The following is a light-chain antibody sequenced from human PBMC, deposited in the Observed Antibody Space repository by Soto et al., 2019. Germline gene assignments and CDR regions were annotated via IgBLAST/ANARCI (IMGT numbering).Light chain of an antibody. J-gene: IGKJ4*01. Sequence: EIVLTQSPGTLSLSPGDRATLSCRASQSLSSRYLAWYRQKPGQAPRLLIYGASNRATGIPERFRGSGSGTDFTLTISRLEPDDFAVYYCQQYSSSPPTFGGGTKVEIK. CDR2: GAS. CDR3: QQYSSSPPT. V-gene: IGKV3-20*01. CDR1: QSLSSRY.